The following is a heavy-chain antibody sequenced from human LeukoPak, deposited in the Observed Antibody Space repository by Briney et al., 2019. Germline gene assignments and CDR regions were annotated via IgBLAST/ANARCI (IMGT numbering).Heavy chain of an antibody. J-gene: IGHJ4*02. CDR3: ARHPNLFYFGY. Sequence: SETLSLTCSVSGGSISSRSYYWGWIRQPPGKGLEWIGSIYYSGSTYYNPSLKSRVTISVDTSKNQFSLKLSSVTAADTAVYYCARHPNLFYFGYWGQGTLVTVSS. CDR2: IYYSGST. CDR1: GGSISSRSYY. D-gene: IGHD1-7*01. V-gene: IGHV4-39*01.